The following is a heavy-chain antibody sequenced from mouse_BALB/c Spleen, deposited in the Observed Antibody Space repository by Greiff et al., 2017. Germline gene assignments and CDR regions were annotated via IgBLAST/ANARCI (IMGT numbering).Heavy chain of an antibody. CDR1: GYAFSSYW. CDR3: ARSAGYAMDY. CDR2: IYPGDGDT. V-gene: IGHV1-80*01. J-gene: IGHJ4*01. D-gene: IGHD1-2*01. Sequence: QVQLKQSGAELVRPGSSVKISCKASGYAFSSYWMNWVKQRPGQGLEWIGQIYPGDGDTNYNGKFKGKATLTADKSSSTAYMQLSSLTSEDSAVYFCARSAGYAMDYWGQGTSVTVSS.